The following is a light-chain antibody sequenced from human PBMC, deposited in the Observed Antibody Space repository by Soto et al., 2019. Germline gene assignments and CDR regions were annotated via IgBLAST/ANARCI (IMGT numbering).Light chain of an antibody. V-gene: IGKV1-39*01. CDR2: AAS. Sequence: DIQMTQSPSSLSASVGDRVTITCRASQSISSNLNWYQQKPGKAPKLLIYAASSLQSGVPSRISGSGSGTDFTLTISSLQPEDFATYHCQQSYSTTWTFGQGTKVEIK. J-gene: IGKJ1*01. CDR3: QQSYSTTWT. CDR1: QSISSN.